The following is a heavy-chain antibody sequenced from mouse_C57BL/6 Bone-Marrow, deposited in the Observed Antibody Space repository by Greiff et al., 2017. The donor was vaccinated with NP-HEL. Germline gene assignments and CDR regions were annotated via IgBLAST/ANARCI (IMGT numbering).Heavy chain of an antibody. Sequence: VQLQQSGAELVRPGTSVKMSCKASGYTFTNYWIGWAKQRPGHGLEWIGDIYPGGGYTKYNEKFKGKATLTADKSSSTAYMQFSSLTSEDSAIYYCARRYYYGSSYYAMDYWGQGTSVTVSS. J-gene: IGHJ4*01. CDR1: GYTFTNYW. CDR2: IYPGGGYT. V-gene: IGHV1-63*01. D-gene: IGHD1-1*01. CDR3: ARRYYYGSSYYAMDY.